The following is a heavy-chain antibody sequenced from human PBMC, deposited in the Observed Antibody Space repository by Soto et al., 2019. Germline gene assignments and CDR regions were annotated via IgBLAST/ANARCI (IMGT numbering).Heavy chain of an antibody. J-gene: IGHJ4*02. Sequence: VGSLRLSCAASGFTFSSYSMNWVRQAPGKGLEWVSSISSSSSYIYYADSVKGRFTISRDNAKNSLYLQMNSLRAEDTAVYYCARVFPSGETKDIVVVPAAMFDSPIDYWGQGTLVTVSS. D-gene: IGHD2-2*01. CDR1: GFTFSSYS. V-gene: IGHV3-21*01. CDR3: ARVFPSGETKDIVVVPAAMFDSPIDY. CDR2: ISSSSSYI.